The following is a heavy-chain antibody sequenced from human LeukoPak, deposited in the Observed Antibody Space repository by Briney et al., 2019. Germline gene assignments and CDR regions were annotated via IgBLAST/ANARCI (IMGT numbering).Heavy chain of an antibody. D-gene: IGHD3-9*01. V-gene: IGHV4-59*01. CDR3: ARVPIRPHAFDI. Sequence: SETLSLTCTVSGGSISSYYWSWLRQPPGKGLEWIGYIYYSGCTNYNPSLKSRVTISVDTSKNQFSLKLSSVTAADTAVYYCARVPIRPHAFDIWGQGTMVTVSS. CDR2: IYYSGCT. CDR1: GGSISSYY. J-gene: IGHJ3*02.